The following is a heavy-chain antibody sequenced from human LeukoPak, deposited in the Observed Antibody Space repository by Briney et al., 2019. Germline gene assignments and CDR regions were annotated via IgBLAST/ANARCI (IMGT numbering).Heavy chain of an antibody. CDR2: ISYDGSNK. Sequence: GGSLRLSCAASGFTFSSYAMHWVRQAPGKGLEWGAVISYDGSNKYYADSVKGRFTISRDNSKNTLYLQMNSLRAEDTAVYYCARDRGYSYGDAFDIWGQGTMVTVSS. J-gene: IGHJ3*02. V-gene: IGHV3-30*04. D-gene: IGHD5-18*01. CDR3: ARDRGYSYGDAFDI. CDR1: GFTFSSYA.